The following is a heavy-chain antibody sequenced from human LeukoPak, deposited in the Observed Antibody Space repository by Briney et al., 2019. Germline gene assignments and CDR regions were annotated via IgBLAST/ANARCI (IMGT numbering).Heavy chain of an antibody. Sequence: GGSLRLSCAASGFTFSSNYMSWVRQAPGKGLEWVSVIYSGGSTYYADSVKGRSTISRDNSKNTLYLQMNSLRAEDTAVYYCARGTVVPAATFDYWGQGTLVTVSS. CDR2: IYSGGST. V-gene: IGHV3-66*02. CDR3: ARGTVVPAATFDY. J-gene: IGHJ4*02. CDR1: GFTFSSNY. D-gene: IGHD2-2*01.